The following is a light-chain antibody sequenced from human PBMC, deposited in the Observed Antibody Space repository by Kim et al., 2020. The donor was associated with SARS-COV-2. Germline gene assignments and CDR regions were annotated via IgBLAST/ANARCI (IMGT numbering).Light chain of an antibody. J-gene: IGKJ1*01. CDR1: QSISNY. CDR3: QQSYSTPRT. CDR2: AAS. V-gene: IGKV1-39*01. Sequence: GPVGDRVTVTCRASQSISNYLNWYQQKPGKAPNRLIYAASSLQSGVPSRFSGSGSGTDFALTISSLQPEDVANYYCQQSYSTPRTFGQGTKVDIK.